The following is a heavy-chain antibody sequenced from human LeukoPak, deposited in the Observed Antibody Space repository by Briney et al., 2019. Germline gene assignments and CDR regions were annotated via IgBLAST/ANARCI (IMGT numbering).Heavy chain of an antibody. CDR3: ARPGAAVAGDPGFFDY. J-gene: IGHJ4*02. D-gene: IGHD6-19*01. CDR1: GFSFSNNW. Sequence: GESLKISCKGSGFSFSNNWIGWARQMPGKGLEWMGIIYPGDSDTRYSPSLQGQVTISADKSISTAYLQWSSLKASDTAMYYCARPGAAVAGDPGFFDYWGQGTLVTVSS. CDR2: IYPGDSDT. V-gene: IGHV5-51*01.